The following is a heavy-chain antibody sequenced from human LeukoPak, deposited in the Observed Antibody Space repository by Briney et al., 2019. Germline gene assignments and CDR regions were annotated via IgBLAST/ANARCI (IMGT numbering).Heavy chain of an antibody. CDR1: GFTFSSYA. D-gene: IGHD4-17*01. CDR2: ISGSDDKT. CDR3: AKGRGTTVTSAANY. V-gene: IGHV3-23*01. J-gene: IGHJ4*02. Sequence: GGSLRLSCAASGFTFSSYAMSWVRQAPGKGLEWVSSISGSDDKTYYADSVKDRFTISGDNSKNTLSLQMNSLRAEDTAVYYCAKGRGTTVTSAANYWGQGTLVTVSS.